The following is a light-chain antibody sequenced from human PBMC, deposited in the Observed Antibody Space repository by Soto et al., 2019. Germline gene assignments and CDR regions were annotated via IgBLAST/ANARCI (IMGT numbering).Light chain of an antibody. J-gene: IGKJ2*01. V-gene: IGKV3-20*01. CDR1: QSVSNNY. Sequence: EVVLTQSPGTLSLSPGERATLSCSASQSVSNNYLAWYQQKPGQGPRLLIFGSSDRATGIPDRFSGSGSGTDFTLTISRLEPEDFAVYYGQPYGSPHPYTFGQGTKLEIK. CDR2: GSS. CDR3: QPYGSPHPYT.